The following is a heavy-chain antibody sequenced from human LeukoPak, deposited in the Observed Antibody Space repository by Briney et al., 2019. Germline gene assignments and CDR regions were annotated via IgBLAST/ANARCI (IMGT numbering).Heavy chain of an antibody. Sequence: SVKVSCKASGGTFSSYAISWVRQAPGQGLEWMGGIIPIFGTANYAQKFQGRVTITADESANTAYMELSSLRSEDTAVYYCARDRLGYEYYNGMDVWGQGTTVTVSS. J-gene: IGHJ6*02. D-gene: IGHD6-13*01. CDR3: ARDRLGYEYYNGMDV. V-gene: IGHV1-69*13. CDR2: IIPIFGTA. CDR1: GGTFSSYA.